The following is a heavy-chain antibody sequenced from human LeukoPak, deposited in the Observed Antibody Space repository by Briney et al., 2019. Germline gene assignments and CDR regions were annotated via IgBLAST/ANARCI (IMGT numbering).Heavy chain of an antibody. CDR1: GYTFSSYW. CDR3: ARQNDFRLDY. Sequence: GESLGISCKGSGYTFSSYWIGWVRQMPGKGLEWMGIIYPGDSDTRYSPSLQGQVTISVDTSIGTAYLQWSSLKASDTAIYYCARQNDFRLDYWGQGTLVTVSS. J-gene: IGHJ4*02. D-gene: IGHD3-3*01. V-gene: IGHV5-51*01. CDR2: IYPGDSDT.